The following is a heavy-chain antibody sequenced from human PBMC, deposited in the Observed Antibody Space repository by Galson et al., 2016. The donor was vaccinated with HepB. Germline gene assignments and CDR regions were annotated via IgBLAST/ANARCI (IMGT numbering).Heavy chain of an antibody. J-gene: IGHJ4*02. CDR3: ARDGSGWLFDS. D-gene: IGHD6-19*01. CDR2: IKRDGSKK. Sequence: SLRLSCAASGFTFSNYWMSWVRQPPGKGLEWVGNIKRDGSKKYYVDSVKGRFTISRDNAKNSLYLQMNSLRAEDTAVYYCARDGSGWLFDSWGQGTLVTVSS. V-gene: IGHV3-7*01. CDR1: GFTFSNYW.